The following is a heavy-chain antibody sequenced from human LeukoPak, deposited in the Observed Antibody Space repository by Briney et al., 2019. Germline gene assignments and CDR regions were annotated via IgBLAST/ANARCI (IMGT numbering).Heavy chain of an antibody. CDR1: GLTFSSHR. V-gene: IGHV3-74*01. Sequence: QPGGSLRLSCAVSGLTFSSHRMHWVRQAPGKGLVWVSRINSDGSSTTYADSVKGRFTISRDNAKNMLYLQMKSLRAEDTAVYYCASTISCLLWGQGTLVTVSP. D-gene: IGHD2-15*01. CDR3: ASTISCLL. J-gene: IGHJ4*02. CDR2: INSDGSST.